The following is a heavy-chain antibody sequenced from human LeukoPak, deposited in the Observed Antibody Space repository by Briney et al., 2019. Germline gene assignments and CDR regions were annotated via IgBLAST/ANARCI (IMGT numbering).Heavy chain of an antibody. CDR2: INTNTGNP. J-gene: IGHJ5*02. CDR1: GYTLTELS. D-gene: IGHD6-13*01. Sequence: ASVKVSCKVSGYTLTELSMHWVRQAPGQGLEWMGWINTNTGNPTYAQGFTGRFVFSLDTSVSTAYLQISSLKAEDTAVYYCARAEAIAAAGTPPYNWFDPWGQGTLVTVSS. CDR3: ARAEAIAAAGTPPYNWFDP. V-gene: IGHV7-4-1*02.